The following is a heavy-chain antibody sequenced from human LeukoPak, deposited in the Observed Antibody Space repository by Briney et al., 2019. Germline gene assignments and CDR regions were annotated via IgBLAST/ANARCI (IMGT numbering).Heavy chain of an antibody. CDR1: GGTFSSYA. J-gene: IGHJ5*02. CDR2: IIPILGIA. CDR3: ARDTRIAVGKASWFDP. Sequence: GASVKVSCKASGGTFSSYAISWVRQAPGQGLEWMGRIIPILGIANYAQKFQGRVTITADKSPSTAYMELSSLRSEDTAVYYCARDTRIAVGKASWFDPWGQGTLVTVSS. D-gene: IGHD6-19*01. V-gene: IGHV1-69*04.